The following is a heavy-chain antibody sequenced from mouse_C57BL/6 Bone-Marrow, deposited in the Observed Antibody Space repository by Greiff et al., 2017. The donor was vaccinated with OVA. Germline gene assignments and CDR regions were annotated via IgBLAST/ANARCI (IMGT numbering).Heavy chain of an antibody. CDR1: GYSFTDYN. D-gene: IGHD1-1*01. CDR3: ARIDGSSYDAMDY. Sequence: VQLKESGPELVKPGASVKISCKASGYSFTDYNMNWVKQSNGKSLEWIGVINPNYGATSYNQKFKGKATLTVDQSSSTAYMQLNSLTSADSAVYYCARIDGSSYDAMDYWGQGTSVTVSS. J-gene: IGHJ4*01. CDR2: INPNYGAT. V-gene: IGHV1-39*01.